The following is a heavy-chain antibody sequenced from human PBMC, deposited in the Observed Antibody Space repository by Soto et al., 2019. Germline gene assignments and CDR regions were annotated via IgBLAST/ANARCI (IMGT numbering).Heavy chain of an antibody. CDR1: GDSVSSNSAM. CDR3: AREGVVRNTGGYGMDV. D-gene: IGHD2-8*01. J-gene: IGHJ6*02. Sequence: SQTLSPTCVISGDSVSSNSAMWNWIRQSPSRGLEWLARTYYRSNWYSDYAVSVKRRITIKPDTSKTQFSLHLYSVTPEDTVFFYCAREGVVRNTGGYGMDVWGQGPTVTVSS. V-gene: IGHV6-1*01. CDR2: TYYRSNWYS.